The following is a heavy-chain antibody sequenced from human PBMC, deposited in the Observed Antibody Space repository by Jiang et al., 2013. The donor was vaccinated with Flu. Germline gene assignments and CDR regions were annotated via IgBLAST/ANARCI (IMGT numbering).Heavy chain of an antibody. V-gene: IGHV4-4*02. CDR2: GST. J-gene: IGHJ6*04. D-gene: IGHD3-10*01. Sequence: GSTNYNPSLKSRVTISVDKSKNQFSLKLSSVTAADTAVYYCARTSGSAWYYYYGMDVWGKGTTVTVSS. CDR3: ARTSGSAWYYYYGMDV.